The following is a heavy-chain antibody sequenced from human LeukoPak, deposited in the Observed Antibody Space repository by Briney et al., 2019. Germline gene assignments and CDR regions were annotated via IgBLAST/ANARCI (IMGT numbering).Heavy chain of an antibody. CDR1: GGSISNSN. Sequence: GTLSLTCAVSGGSISNSNWWSWVRQPPGKGLEWVSAISGSGGSTYYADSVKGRFTISRDNSKNTLYLQMNSLRAEDTALYYCAKVYYYDSSGYYGGVGYFDYWGQGTLVTVSS. D-gene: IGHD3-22*01. CDR2: ISGSGGST. V-gene: IGHV3-23*01. CDR3: AKVYYYDSSGYYGGVGYFDY. J-gene: IGHJ4*02.